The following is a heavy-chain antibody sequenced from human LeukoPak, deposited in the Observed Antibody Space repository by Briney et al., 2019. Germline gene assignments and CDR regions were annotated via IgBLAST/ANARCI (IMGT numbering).Heavy chain of an antibody. Sequence: PGGSLRLPCAASGFTFSSYAMSWVRQAPGKGLEWVSYISSSGSTIYYADSVKGRFTISRDNAKNSLYLQMNSLRPEDTAVYYCAKVLSKGGGYYLTDYWGQGTLVTVSS. J-gene: IGHJ4*02. CDR3: AKVLSKGGGYYLTDY. V-gene: IGHV3-48*04. D-gene: IGHD3-22*01. CDR1: GFTFSSYA. CDR2: ISSSGSTI.